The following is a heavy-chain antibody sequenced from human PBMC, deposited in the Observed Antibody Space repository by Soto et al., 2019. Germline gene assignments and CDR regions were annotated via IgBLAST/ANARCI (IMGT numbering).Heavy chain of an antibody. Sequence: GESLKISCAASGFTFSNYWMNWVRQAPGKGLEWVAYIKQDGSEKNFVDSVKGRFTISRDNAKNSLYLQMNSLRVEDTAVYYCARGTRTVLSYPDLDYWGQGTLVTVSS. J-gene: IGHJ4*02. CDR2: IKQDGSEK. V-gene: IGHV3-7*01. CDR3: ARGTRTVLSYPDLDY. CDR1: GFTFSNYW. D-gene: IGHD5-18*01.